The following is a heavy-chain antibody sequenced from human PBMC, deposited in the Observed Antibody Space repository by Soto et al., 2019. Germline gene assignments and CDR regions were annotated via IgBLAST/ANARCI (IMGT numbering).Heavy chain of an antibody. CDR1: GFTFDDYA. CDR2: ISWNGGSI. V-gene: IGHV3-9*01. CDR3: AKSGGMWGSSFVP. D-gene: IGHD3-16*01. Sequence: GGSLRLSCAASGFTFDDYAMHWVRQAPGKGLEWVSGISWNGGSIEYADSVKGRFTISRDNTKNSLYLQMTSLRTEDTAFYYCAKSGGMWGSSFVPWGQGTLVTVSS. J-gene: IGHJ5*02.